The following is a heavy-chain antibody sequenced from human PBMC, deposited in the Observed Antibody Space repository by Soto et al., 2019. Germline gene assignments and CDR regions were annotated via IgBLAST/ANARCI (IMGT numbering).Heavy chain of an antibody. CDR3: AKDHDFWSGYLAKGGPYFDY. CDR1: GFTFSSYA. CDR2: ISGSGGST. J-gene: IGHJ4*02. V-gene: IGHV3-23*01. D-gene: IGHD3-3*01. Sequence: HPGGSLRLSCAASGFTFSSYAMSWARQAPGKGLEWVSAISGSGGSTYYADSVKGRFTISRGNSKNTLYLQMNSLRAEDTAVYYCAKDHDFWSGYLAKGGPYFDYWGQGTLVTVSS.